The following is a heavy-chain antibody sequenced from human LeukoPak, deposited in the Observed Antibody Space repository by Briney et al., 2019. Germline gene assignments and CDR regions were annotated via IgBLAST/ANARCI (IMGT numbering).Heavy chain of an antibody. V-gene: IGHV1-18*01. Sequence: ASVKVSCKASGYTFTSYGITWVRQAPGQGLEWMGWISAYNGSTNYAQKLQGRVTMTTDTSTSTAYMELRSLRSDDTALYYCAREGYCNSTSCDKPFDYWGQGTLVTVSS. J-gene: IGHJ4*02. CDR1: GYTFTSYG. D-gene: IGHD2-2*01. CDR3: AREGYCNSTSCDKPFDY. CDR2: ISAYNGST.